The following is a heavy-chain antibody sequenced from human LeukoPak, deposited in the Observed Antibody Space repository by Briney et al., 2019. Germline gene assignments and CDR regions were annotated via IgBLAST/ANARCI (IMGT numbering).Heavy chain of an antibody. CDR2: IYHSGST. J-gene: IGHJ4*02. Sequence: SETLSLTCTVSGYSISSGYYWGWIRQPPGKGLEWIGSIYHSGSTYYNPSLKSRVTISVDTSKNQFSLKLSSVTAADTAVYYCAGGMGGYSYGSFDYWGQGTLVTVSS. CDR1: GYSISSGYY. D-gene: IGHD5-18*01. CDR3: AGGMGGYSYGSFDY. V-gene: IGHV4-38-2*02.